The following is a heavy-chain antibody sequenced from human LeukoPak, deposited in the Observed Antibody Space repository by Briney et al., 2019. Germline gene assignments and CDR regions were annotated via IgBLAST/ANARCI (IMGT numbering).Heavy chain of an antibody. V-gene: IGHV3-9*01. CDR1: GFTFDDYA. J-gene: IGHJ3*02. D-gene: IGHD6-19*01. CDR2: ISWNSGSI. Sequence: PGGSLRLSCAASGFTFDDYAMHWVRQAPGKGLEWVSGISWNSGSIGYADSVKGRFTISRDNAKNSLYLQMNSLRAEDTALYYCAKDSDSSGWYEAFDIWGQGTMVTVSS. CDR3: AKDSDSSGWYEAFDI.